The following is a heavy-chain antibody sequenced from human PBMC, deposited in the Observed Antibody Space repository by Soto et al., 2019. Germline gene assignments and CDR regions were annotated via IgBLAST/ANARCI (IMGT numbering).Heavy chain of an antibody. D-gene: IGHD3-22*01. J-gene: IGHJ6*02. CDR1: GGTFSSYA. Sequence: GASVKVSCKASGGTFSSYAISWVRQAPGQGLEWMGGIIPIFGTANYAQKFQGRVTITADESTSTAYMELSSLRSEDTAVYYCARGEGYYDSSALAFYGMDVWGQGTTVTVSS. CDR3: ARGEGYYDSSALAFYGMDV. CDR2: IIPIFGTA. V-gene: IGHV1-69*13.